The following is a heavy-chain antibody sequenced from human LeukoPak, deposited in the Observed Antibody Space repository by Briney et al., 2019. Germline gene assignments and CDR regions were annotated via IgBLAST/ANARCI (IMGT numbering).Heavy chain of an antibody. CDR1: GFTFSSYA. CDR3: ARDRGRPQGVWGSYRLVTFYFDY. CDR2: ISYDGSNK. D-gene: IGHD3-16*02. J-gene: IGHJ4*02. V-gene: IGHV3-30-3*01. Sequence: PGGSLRLSCAASGFTFSSYAMHWVRQAPGKGLEWVAVISYDGSNKYYADSVKGRFTISRDNSKNTLYLQMNSLRAEDTAVYYCARDRGRPQGVWGSYRLVTFYFDYWGQGTLVTVSS.